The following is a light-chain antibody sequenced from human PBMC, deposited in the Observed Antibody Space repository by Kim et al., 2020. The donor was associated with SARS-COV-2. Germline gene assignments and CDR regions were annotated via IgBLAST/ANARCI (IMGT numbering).Light chain of an antibody. J-gene: IGLJ2*01. Sequence: APGKTARISCGGDDIGNKRVHWSQQKPGQALVLVIHYDTSRPSGIPERFSGSNSGTAATLTISRVEAGDEADYYCQVWDSDGDYVVFGGGTQLTVL. CDR2: YDT. CDR3: QVWDSDGDYVV. V-gene: IGLV3-21*04. CDR1: DIGNKR.